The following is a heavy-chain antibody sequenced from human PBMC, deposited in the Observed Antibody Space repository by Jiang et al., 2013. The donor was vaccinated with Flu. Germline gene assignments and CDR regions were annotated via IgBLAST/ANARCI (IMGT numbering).Heavy chain of an antibody. D-gene: IGHD4-23*01. CDR3: ARGAAVVTPLVLYGYYFDY. CDR2: ISAYNGNT. V-gene: IGHV1-18*04. CDR1: GYTFTSYG. J-gene: IGHJ4*02. Sequence: SGAEVKKPGASVKVSCKASGYTFTSYGISWVRQAPGQGLEWMGWISAYNGNTNYAQKLQGRVTMTTDTSTSTAYMELRSLRSDDTAVYYCARGAAVVTPLVLYGYYFDYWGQGPWSPSPQ.